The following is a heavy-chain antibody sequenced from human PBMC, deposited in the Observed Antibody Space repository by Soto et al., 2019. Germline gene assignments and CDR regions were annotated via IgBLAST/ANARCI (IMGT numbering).Heavy chain of an antibody. CDR1: GGTFSSYT. J-gene: IGHJ2*01. V-gene: IGHV1-69*08. D-gene: IGHD2-21*02. CDR2: IIPILGIA. Sequence: QVQLVQSGAEVKKPGSSVKVSCKASGGTFSSYTISWVRQAPGQGLEWMGRIIPILGIANYAQKFQGRVTITADKSTSTAYMELSSLRSEDTAVYYCARDPIVLVTAIHSPLDWYFDLWGRGTLVTVSS. CDR3: ARDPIVLVTAIHSPLDWYFDL.